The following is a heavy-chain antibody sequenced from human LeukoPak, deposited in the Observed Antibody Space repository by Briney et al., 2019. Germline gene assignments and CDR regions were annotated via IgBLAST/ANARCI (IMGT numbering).Heavy chain of an antibody. CDR3: ARASIRGIPIPHY. CDR2: ISSSSGYI. D-gene: IGHD2-2*02. J-gene: IGHJ4*02. V-gene: IGHV3-21*01. CDR1: GFTFSSYS. Sequence: PGGSLRLSCAASGFTFSSYSMNWVRQAPGKGLEWVSSISSSSGYIYYADSVKGRFTISRDNAKNSLYMQMNSLRAEYTAVYYCARASIRGIPIPHYWGQGTLVTVSS.